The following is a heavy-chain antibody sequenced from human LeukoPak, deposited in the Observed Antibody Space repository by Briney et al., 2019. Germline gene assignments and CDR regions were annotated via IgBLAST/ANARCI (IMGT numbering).Heavy chain of an antibody. V-gene: IGHV3-21*06. CDR2: ISTTSTYI. Sequence: GGSLRLSCAASGLAFSNYNMKWVRQAPGKGLEWVSFISTTSTYIYYADSVKGRFTVSRDNSKNLLYLQMDSLGVEDTAVYYCARAGTCSSTSCDGGIEYWGQGTLVTVSS. D-gene: IGHD2-2*01. CDR3: ARAGTCSSTSCDGGIEY. J-gene: IGHJ4*02. CDR1: GLAFSNYN.